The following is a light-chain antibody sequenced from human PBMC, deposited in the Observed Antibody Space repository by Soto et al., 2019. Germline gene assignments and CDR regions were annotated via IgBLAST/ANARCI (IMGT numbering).Light chain of an antibody. J-gene: IGKJ2*01. CDR1: QSLVHSDGNTY. CDR2: KVS. CDR3: LQATHRPYT. V-gene: IGKV2-30*02. Sequence: DVVMTQSPLSLSVTLGQPASISCRSSQSLVHSDGNTYFLWFQQRPGQSPRRLIYKVSNRDAGAPERFSGSGSGVDFTLKISRVEVEDVGVYYCLQATHRPYTFGQGTNLEIK.